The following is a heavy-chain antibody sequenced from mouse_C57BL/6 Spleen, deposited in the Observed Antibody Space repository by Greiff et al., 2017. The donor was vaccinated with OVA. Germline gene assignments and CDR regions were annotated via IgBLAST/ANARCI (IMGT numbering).Heavy chain of an antibody. CDR1: GYTFTSYG. Sequence: QVQLQQSGAELARPGASVKLSCKASGYTFTSYGISWVKQRTGQGLEWIGEINPRSGNTYYNEKFKGKATLTADKSSSTAYMELRSLTSEDSAVYFCALDLDYWGQGTTLTVSS. J-gene: IGHJ2*01. CDR2: INPRSGNT. V-gene: IGHV1-81*01. CDR3: ALDLDY.